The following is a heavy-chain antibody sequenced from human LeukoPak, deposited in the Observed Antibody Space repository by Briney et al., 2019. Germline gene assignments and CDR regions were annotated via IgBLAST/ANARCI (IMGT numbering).Heavy chain of an antibody. Sequence: SETLSLTCTVPGASINSDDNYWSWIRQAPGKGLEWIGYVYYSVNTHYNPSLKSRITISVDTSKNQFSLKVTSVTAADTAVYYCARDRVVASSYYYGMDVWGQGTTVTVSS. CDR3: ARDRVVASSYYYGMDV. J-gene: IGHJ6*02. V-gene: IGHV4-30-4*01. D-gene: IGHD2-15*01. CDR1: GASINSDDNY. CDR2: VYYSVNT.